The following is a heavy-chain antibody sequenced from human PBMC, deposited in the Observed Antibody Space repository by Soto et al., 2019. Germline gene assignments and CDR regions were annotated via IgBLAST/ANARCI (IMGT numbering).Heavy chain of an antibody. CDR1: GGSISSGGYS. CDR2: IYHSGST. V-gene: IGHV4-30-2*01. CDR3: AREVSSSSYYYFDY. D-gene: IGHD6-6*01. Sequence: SETLSLTCAVSGGSISSGGYSWSWTRQPPGKGLEWIGYIYHSGSTYYNPSLKSRVTISVDRSKNQFSLKLSSVTAADTAVYYCAREVSSSSYYYFDYWGQGTLVTVSS. J-gene: IGHJ4*02.